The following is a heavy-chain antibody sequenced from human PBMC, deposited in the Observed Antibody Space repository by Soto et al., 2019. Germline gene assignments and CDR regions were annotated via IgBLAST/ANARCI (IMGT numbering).Heavy chain of an antibody. J-gene: IGHJ6*02. D-gene: IGHD6-13*01. CDR2: ISGSGGST. CDR1: GFTYSSYA. V-gene: IGHV3-23*01. Sequence: EVQLLESGGGLVQPGGSLRLSCAASGFTYSSYAMSWVRQAPGKGLEWVSAISGSGGSTYYADSVKGRFTISRDNSKNTLYLQMNSLRAEDTAVYYCATTTKPRGSSWELSLHYGMDVWGQGTTVTVSS. CDR3: ATTTKPRGSSWELSLHYGMDV.